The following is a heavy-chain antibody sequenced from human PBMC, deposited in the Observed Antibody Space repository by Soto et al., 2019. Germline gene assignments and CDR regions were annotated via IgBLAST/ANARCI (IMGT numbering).Heavy chain of an antibody. V-gene: IGHV1-58*01. CDR2: IVVGSGNT. J-gene: IGHJ6*02. Sequence: GASVKVSCKASGFTFTSSAVQWVRQARGQRLEWIGWIVVGSGNTIYAQKFKERITITRDMSTSTAYVELSSLRSEDTAVYYCAARGACGSWYSGMDVWGQGTTVTVSS. CDR1: GFTFTSSA. D-gene: IGHD6-13*01. CDR3: AARGACGSWYSGMDV.